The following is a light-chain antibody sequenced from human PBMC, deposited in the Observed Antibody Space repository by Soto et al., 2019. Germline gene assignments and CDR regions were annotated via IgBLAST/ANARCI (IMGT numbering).Light chain of an antibody. Sequence: EIVLTQSPATLSVSPGERAARSCRASQSVSNNLAWYQQKPGQPPRLLIFGASTRATGIPARFSGSGSEAEFALTISTLQSEDFAVYYCQQYSVWPLTFGGGTKVDIK. J-gene: IGKJ4*01. CDR2: GAS. CDR3: QQYSVWPLT. CDR1: QSVSNN. V-gene: IGKV3D-15*01.